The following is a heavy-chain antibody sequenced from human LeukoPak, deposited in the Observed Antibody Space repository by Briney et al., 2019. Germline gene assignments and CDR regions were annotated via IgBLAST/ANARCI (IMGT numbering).Heavy chain of an antibody. CDR2: IYYSGNT. CDR3: ARSRFSIVGASHLDY. CDR1: GGSISSSSYY. D-gene: IGHD1-26*01. J-gene: IGHJ4*02. V-gene: IGHV4-39*01. Sequence: SETLSLTCTVSGGSISSSSYYWGWIRQPPGKGLEWIGSIYYSGNTYYNPSLKSRVTISVDTSKSQFSLKLSSVAAADTAVYYCARSRFSIVGASHLDYWGQGTLVTVSS.